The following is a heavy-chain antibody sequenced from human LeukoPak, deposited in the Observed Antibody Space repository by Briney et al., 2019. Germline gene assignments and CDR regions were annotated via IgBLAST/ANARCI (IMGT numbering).Heavy chain of an antibody. Sequence: PGRSLRLSCAASGFTFSSFAMHWVRQAPGKGLEWVAVISYDGSNKYYADSVKGRFTISRDNSKNTLYLQMNSLRAEDTAVYYCARVMATISQAYFDYGGQGPLVTVPS. CDR2: ISYDGSNK. V-gene: IGHV3-30*04. J-gene: IGHJ4*02. CDR1: GFTFSSFA. CDR3: ARVMATISQAYFDY. D-gene: IGHD5-24*01.